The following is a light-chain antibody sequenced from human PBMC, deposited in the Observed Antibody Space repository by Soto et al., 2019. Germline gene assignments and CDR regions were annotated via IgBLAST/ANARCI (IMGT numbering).Light chain of an antibody. J-gene: IGKJ5*01. Sequence: DIQLTQSPGSLSASVGDRITINCRASQNINTFLHWYQRKPRKAPKLLIHSASSLQGGVPSRFSGSGAGTGFTITISSLQPEDSATYYSQQSHSLPITFGQGTRLEIK. CDR2: SAS. V-gene: IGKV1-39*01. CDR1: QNINTF. CDR3: QQSHSLPIT.